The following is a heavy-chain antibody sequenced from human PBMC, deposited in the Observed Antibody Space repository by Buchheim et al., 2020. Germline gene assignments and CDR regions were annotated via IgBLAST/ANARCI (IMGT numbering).Heavy chain of an antibody. CDR3: ARTNEDYYDSSGYPYFDY. D-gene: IGHD3-22*01. J-gene: IGHJ4*02. CDR2: IYHSGST. CDR1: SGSIGSGYS. V-gene: IGHV4-30-2*01. Sequence: QVQLQESGPGLVKPSGTLSLTCAVSSGSIGSGYSWSWIRQPPGKGLEWIGYIYHSGSTYYNPSLKSRVTISVDRSKNQFSLKLSSVTAADTAVYYCARTNEDYYDSSGYPYFDYWGQGTL.